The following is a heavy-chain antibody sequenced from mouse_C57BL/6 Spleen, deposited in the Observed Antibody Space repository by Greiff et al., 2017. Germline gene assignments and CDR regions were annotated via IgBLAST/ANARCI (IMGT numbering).Heavy chain of an antibody. Sequence: VQLQQSGAELVRPGTSVKVSCKASGYAFTNYLIEWVKQRPGQGLEWIGVINPGSGGTNYNEKFKGKATLTADKSSSTAYMQLISLTSEDSAVYFCAGRCSYGYDGAWFAYWGQGTLVTVSA. CDR2: INPGSGGT. J-gene: IGHJ3*01. CDR1: GYAFTNYL. CDR3: AGRCSYGYDGAWFAY. V-gene: IGHV1-54*01. D-gene: IGHD2-2*01.